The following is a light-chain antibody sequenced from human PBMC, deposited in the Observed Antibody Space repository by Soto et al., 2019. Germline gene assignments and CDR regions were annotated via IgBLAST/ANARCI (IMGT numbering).Light chain of an antibody. CDR2: GVT. V-gene: IGLV2-14*03. CDR3: SSYTTSTTVV. CDR1: SSDIGGHDD. Sequence: QSALTQPASVSGSPGQSITISCTGTSSDIGGHDDVSWYQQHPGKVPKLLIYGVTDRPSGVSNRFSGSKSGNVASLTISGLQPEDEADYYCSSYTTSTTVVFGTGTKLTVL. J-gene: IGLJ1*01.